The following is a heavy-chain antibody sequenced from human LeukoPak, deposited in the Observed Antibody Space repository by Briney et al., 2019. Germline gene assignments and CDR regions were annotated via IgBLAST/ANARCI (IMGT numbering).Heavy chain of an antibody. V-gene: IGHV1-69*06. D-gene: IGHD3-10*01. CDR3: ARSGTMVREPFDP. CDR1: GGTFSSYA. Sequence: SVKVSCKASGGTFSSYAISWVRQAPGQGLEWMGGIIPIFGTANYAQKFQGRVTITADKSTSTAYMELSSLRSEDMAVYYCARSGTMVREPFDPWGQGTLVTVSS. CDR2: IIPIFGTA. J-gene: IGHJ5*02.